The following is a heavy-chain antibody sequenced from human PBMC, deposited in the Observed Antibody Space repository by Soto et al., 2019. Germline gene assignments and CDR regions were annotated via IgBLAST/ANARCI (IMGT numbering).Heavy chain of an antibody. CDR3: ARGNGMILTVQGDAPDKYYLDS. Sequence: QVQLQQWGARLLKPSETLSLTCAVYGGSFSGYYWSWIRQPPGKGLEWIGEINHSGSINYNPSLKSRVTISVDTFKNQFSLKLRSVTAADTAIYYCARGNGMILTVQGDAPDKYYLDSWSQGTLVTVSS. J-gene: IGHJ4*02. D-gene: IGHD3-22*01. CDR2: INHSGSI. CDR1: GGSFSGYY. V-gene: IGHV4-34*02.